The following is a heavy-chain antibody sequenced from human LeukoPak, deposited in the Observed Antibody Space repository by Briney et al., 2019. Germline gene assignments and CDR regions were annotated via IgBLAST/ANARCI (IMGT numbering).Heavy chain of an antibody. V-gene: IGHV3-33*01. CDR3: ARVRESGSYYFDY. CDR1: GFTFSSYG. D-gene: IGHD1-26*01. Sequence: GRSLRLSCAASGFTFSSYGMHWVRQAPGKGLEWVAVIWYDGSNKYYADSVKGRFTISRDNPKNTLYLQMNSLRAEDTAVYYCARVRESGSYYFDYWGQGTLVTVSS. J-gene: IGHJ4*02. CDR2: IWYDGSNK.